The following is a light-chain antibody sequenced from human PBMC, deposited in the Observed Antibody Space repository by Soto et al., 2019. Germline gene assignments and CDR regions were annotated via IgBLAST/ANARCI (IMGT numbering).Light chain of an antibody. V-gene: IGKV1-27*01. J-gene: IGKJ1*01. CDR3: QTYDKAPWT. CDR1: QGIYTH. CDR2: AAS. Sequence: DIQITQSPSSLSASVGDRVTITCRASQGIYTHLAWYQQKPGNAPKLLIYAASTLQSGVPSRFSASGSGTDFILTISALQSEDVGTYFCQTYDKAPWTFGPGTKVDIK.